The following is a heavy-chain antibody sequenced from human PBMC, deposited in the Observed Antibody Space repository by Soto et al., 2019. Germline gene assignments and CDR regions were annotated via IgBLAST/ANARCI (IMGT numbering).Heavy chain of an antibody. CDR2: IYSDGNK. D-gene: IGHD5-12*01. CDR3: VHTAGWLHRY. J-gene: IGHJ4*02. V-gene: IGHV2-5*02. CDR1: GFSLSDFAVG. Sequence: HITLKESGPTLVKPTQTLTLTCTLSGFSLSDFAVGVAWVRRPPGKALKWLALIYSDGNKYYSPSLKTRLTISTDTSKDHVVLTMTNMDPLDTATYFCVHTAGWLHRYWGQGTQVTVSS.